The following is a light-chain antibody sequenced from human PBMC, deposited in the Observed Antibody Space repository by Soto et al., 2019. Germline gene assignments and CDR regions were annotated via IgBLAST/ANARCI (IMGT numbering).Light chain of an antibody. CDR2: EVS. Sequence: GASSDVGGYNYVSWYQQHPGKAPKLMIYEVSNRPSGVSNRFSASKSGNTASLTISGLQAEDETDYYCSSYTSSGTYVFGTGTKVTVL. CDR1: SSDVGGYNY. CDR3: SSYTSSGTYV. V-gene: IGLV2-14*01. J-gene: IGLJ1*01.